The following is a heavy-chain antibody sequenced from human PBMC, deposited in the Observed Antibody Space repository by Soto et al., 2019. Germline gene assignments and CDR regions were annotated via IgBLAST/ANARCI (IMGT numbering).Heavy chain of an antibody. CDR3: ARGSSGYLNLYYYYGMDV. Sequence: SETLSLTCTVSGGSISSGGYYWSWIRQHPGKGLEWIGYIYYSGSTYYNPSLKSRVTISVDTSKNQFSLKLGSVTAADTAVYYCARGSSGYLNLYYYYGMDVWGQGTTVTVSS. CDR2: IYYSGST. D-gene: IGHD3-22*01. J-gene: IGHJ6*02. V-gene: IGHV4-31*03. CDR1: GGSISSGGYY.